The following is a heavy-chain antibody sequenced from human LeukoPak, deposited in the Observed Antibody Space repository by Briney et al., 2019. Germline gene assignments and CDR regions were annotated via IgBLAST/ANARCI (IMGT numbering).Heavy chain of an antibody. Sequence: GASVKVSCKASGGTFSSYAISWVRQAPGQGLEWMGGIIPIFGTANYAQKFQGRVTITADESTSTAYMELRSLRSDDTAVYYCARDGLIHSPLFKRWFDPWGQGTLVTVSS. V-gene: IGHV1-69*13. J-gene: IGHJ5*02. CDR2: IIPIFGTA. D-gene: IGHD6-19*01. CDR3: ARDGLIHSPLFKRWFDP. CDR1: GGTFSSYA.